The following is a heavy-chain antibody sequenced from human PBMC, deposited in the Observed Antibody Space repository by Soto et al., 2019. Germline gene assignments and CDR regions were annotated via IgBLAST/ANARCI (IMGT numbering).Heavy chain of an antibody. CDR2: IYYSGST. V-gene: IGHV4-39*01. CDR3: ARPEYSSSSAEYYFDY. D-gene: IGHD6-6*01. Sequence: SETLSLTCTVSGGSISRSTYHWGWIRQPPGKGLEWIGTIYYSGSTYYNPSLKSRVTISIDTSKNQLSLTLSSVTAADTAVYYCARPEYSSSSAEYYFDYWGRGTLVTVSS. CDR1: GGSISRSTYH. J-gene: IGHJ4*02.